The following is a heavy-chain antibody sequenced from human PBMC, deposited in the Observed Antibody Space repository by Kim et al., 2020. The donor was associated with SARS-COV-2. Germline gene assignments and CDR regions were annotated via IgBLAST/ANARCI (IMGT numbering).Heavy chain of an antibody. V-gene: IGHV4-38-2*02. CDR3: ARGPSYYYDSSGYSYYF. CDR2: IYHSGST. Sequence: SETLSLTCTVSGYSISSGYYWGWIRQPPGKGLEWIGSIYHSGSTYYNPSLKSRVTISVDTSKNQFSLKLSSVTAADTALYYCARGPSYYYDSSGYSYYF. D-gene: IGHD3-22*01. CDR1: GYSISSGYY. J-gene: IGHJ4*01.